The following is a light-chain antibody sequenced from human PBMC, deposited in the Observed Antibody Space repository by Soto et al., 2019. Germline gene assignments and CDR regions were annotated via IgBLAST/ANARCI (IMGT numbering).Light chain of an antibody. J-gene: IGKJ5*01. CDR3: QQTHSFPIT. CDR1: QGISNW. CDR2: SAS. V-gene: IGKV1D-12*01. Sequence: DIQMTQSPSSVSASVGDRFTITCRASQGISNWLAWYRQKPGKAPDLLISSASSLQSGVPSRFSGSGSGTDFTLTISSLQPEDFAIYYCQQTHSFPITFGQGTRREIK.